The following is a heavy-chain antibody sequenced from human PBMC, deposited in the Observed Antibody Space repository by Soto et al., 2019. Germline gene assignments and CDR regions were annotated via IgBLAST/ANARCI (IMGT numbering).Heavy chain of an antibody. V-gene: IGHV1-69*06. J-gene: IGHJ4*02. Sequence: QVQLVQSGAEVKKPGSSVKVSCKASGGTFSSYAINWVRQAPGQGLEWMGGIIPIFGTANYAQKFQGRVTITADKSTSTAYMEPSSLRSEDTAVYYCAIPAAFRGQYYFDYWGQGTLVTVSS. CDR2: IIPIFGTA. CDR1: GGTFSSYA. D-gene: IGHD3-10*01. CDR3: AIPAAFRGQYYFDY.